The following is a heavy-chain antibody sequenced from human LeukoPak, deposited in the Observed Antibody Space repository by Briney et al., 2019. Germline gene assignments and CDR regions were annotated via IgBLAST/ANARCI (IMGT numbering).Heavy chain of an antibody. CDR2: IYYSGST. J-gene: IGHJ3*02. V-gene: IGHV4-59*08. D-gene: IGHD4-23*01. CDR1: GGSISSYY. Sequence: SETLSLTCTVSGGSISSYYWSWIRQPPGKGLEWIGYIYYSGSTNYNPSLKSRVTISVDTSKNQFSLKPSSVTAADTAVYYCARRSTSMTTVVLDAFDIWGQGTMVTVSS. CDR3: ARRSTSMTTVVLDAFDI.